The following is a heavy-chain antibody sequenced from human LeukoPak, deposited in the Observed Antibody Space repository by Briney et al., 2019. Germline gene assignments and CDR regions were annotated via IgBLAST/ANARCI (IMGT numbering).Heavy chain of an antibody. V-gene: IGHV4-4*09. CDR1: GDSISNYY. CDR2: INTSGST. D-gene: IGHD3-22*01. Sequence: SETLSLICTVSGDSISNYYWSWIRQTPGKGLEWLGYINTSGSTYYNPSLNPPFTISLDTSKTQFSLKLSSVTAADTAVYFSARGYYDTSAYSNPFDFWGQGTLVTVSS. J-gene: IGHJ4*02. CDR3: ARGYYDTSAYSNPFDF.